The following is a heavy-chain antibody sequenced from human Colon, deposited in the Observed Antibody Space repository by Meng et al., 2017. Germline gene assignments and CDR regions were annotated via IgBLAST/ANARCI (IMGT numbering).Heavy chain of an antibody. D-gene: IGHD6-19*01. Sequence: GESLKISCVVSGLTFNNYWMTWVRQAPGKGLEWVANIKQDGSAKYYVESVKGRFTISRDNAKNSLYLQMNVLRVEDTAVYYCAGGSGWLTEYWGQGTRVTVSS. CDR1: GLTFNNYW. V-gene: IGHV3-7*01. J-gene: IGHJ4*02. CDR3: AGGSGWLTEY. CDR2: IKQDGSAK.